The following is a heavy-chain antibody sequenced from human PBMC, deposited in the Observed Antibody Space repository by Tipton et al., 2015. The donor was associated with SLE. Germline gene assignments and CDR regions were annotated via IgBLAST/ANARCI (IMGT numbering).Heavy chain of an antibody. D-gene: IGHD3/OR15-3a*01. Sequence: SLRLSCAASGFTFRAYVMHWFRQAPGKGLEWVAVIWFDGSNKDYADSVKGRFTISIDNSKNTLYLQMNSLRAEDTAVYYCARSAVRIFGPRPPMDSWGQGTLVTVS. J-gene: IGHJ4*02. V-gene: IGHV3-33*01. CDR1: GFTFRAYV. CDR3: ARSAVRIFGPRPPMDS. CDR2: IWFDGSNK.